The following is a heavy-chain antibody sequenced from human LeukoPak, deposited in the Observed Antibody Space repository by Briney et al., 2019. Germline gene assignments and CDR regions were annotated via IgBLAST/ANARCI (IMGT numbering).Heavy chain of an antibody. CDR3: AKESTGGWLQFGGFDY. Sequence: GGSLRLSCAASGFTFSSYAMSWVRQAPGKGLEWVSAISGSVGSTYYADSVKGRFTISRDNHKRPLYLHMNSVRAEDTAVYYGAKESTGGWLQFGGFDYWGQGSLVTVSS. V-gene: IGHV3-23*01. J-gene: IGHJ4*02. D-gene: IGHD5-24*01. CDR1: GFTFSSYA. CDR2: ISGSVGST.